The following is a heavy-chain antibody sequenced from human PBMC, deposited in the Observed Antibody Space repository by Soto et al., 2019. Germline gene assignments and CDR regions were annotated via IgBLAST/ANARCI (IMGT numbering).Heavy chain of an antibody. CDR2: IDGSSDYT. Sequence: QVQLVESGGGLVKPGGSLRLSCTASGFLFTDYYMSWIRQPPGKGLEWLAYIDGSSDYTNSADSVKGRFTISRDNAKNSVFLQMNTLRADATAVYYCARDLRFSSTNYFDFWGRGTLVTVSS. CDR3: ARDLRFSSTNYFDF. D-gene: IGHD2-8*01. J-gene: IGHJ4*02. V-gene: IGHV3-11*06. CDR1: GFLFTDYY.